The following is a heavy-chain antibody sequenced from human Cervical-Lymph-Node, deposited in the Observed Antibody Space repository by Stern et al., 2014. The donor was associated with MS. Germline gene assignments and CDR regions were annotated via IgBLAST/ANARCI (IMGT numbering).Heavy chain of an antibody. V-gene: IGHV3-30*01. CDR3: ARDEVIYYYGMDV. J-gene: IGHJ6*02. Sequence: QLVPSGGGVVQPGRSLRLSCAASGFTFSSYAMHWVRQAPGRGLEWVEVISYDGSNKYYADSVKGRFTISRDNSKNTLYLQMNSLRAEDTAVYYCARDEVIYYYGMDVWGQGTTVTVSS. CDR2: ISYDGSNK. D-gene: IGHD2/OR15-2a*01. CDR1: GFTFSSYA.